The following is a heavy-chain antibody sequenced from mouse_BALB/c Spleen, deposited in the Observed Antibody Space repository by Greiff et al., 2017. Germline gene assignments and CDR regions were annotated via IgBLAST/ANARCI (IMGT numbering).Heavy chain of an antibody. CDR1: GFTFSSYT. J-gene: IGHJ4*01. CDR3: ARHSDGYYDAMDY. Sequence: EVHLVESGGGLVQPGGSLKLSCAASGFTFSSYTMSWVRQTPEKRLEWVAYISNGGGSTYYPDTVKGRFTISRDNAKNTLYLQMSSLKSEDTAMYYCARHSDGYYDAMDYWGQGTSVTVSS. CDR2: ISNGGGST. D-gene: IGHD2-3*01. V-gene: IGHV5-12-2*01.